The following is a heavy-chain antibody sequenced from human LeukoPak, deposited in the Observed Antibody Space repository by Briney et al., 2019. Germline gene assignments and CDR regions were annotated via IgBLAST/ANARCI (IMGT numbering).Heavy chain of an antibody. CDR3: AREGTSSGWTDRHFDY. D-gene: IGHD6-19*01. Sequence: ASVKVSCKASGGTFSSYAIGWVRQAPGQGLEWMGRIIPIFGIANYAQKFQGRVTITADKSTSTAYMELSSLRSEDTAVYYCAREGTSSGWTDRHFDYWGQGTLVTVSS. CDR1: GGTFSSYA. V-gene: IGHV1-69*04. J-gene: IGHJ4*02. CDR2: IIPIFGIA.